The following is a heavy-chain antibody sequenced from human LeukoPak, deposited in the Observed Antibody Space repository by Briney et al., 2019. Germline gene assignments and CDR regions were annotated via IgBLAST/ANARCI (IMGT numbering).Heavy chain of an antibody. J-gene: IGHJ6*03. D-gene: IGHD6-13*01. CDR3: ARDQGIAAAGTSYYYYYYMDV. V-gene: IGHV4-59*12. CDR1: GGSISSYY. CDR2: IYYSGST. Sequence: SETLSLTCTVSGGSISSYYWSWIRQPPGKGLEWIGYIYYSGSTNYNPSLKSRVTISVDTSKNQFSLKLSSVTAADTAVYYCARDQGIAAAGTSYYYYYYMDVWGKGTTVTISS.